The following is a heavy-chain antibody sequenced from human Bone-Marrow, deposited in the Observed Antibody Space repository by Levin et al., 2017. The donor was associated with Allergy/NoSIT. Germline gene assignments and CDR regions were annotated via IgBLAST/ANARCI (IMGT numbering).Heavy chain of an antibody. Sequence: GESLKISCAASGFTFSSYAMSWVRQAPGKGLEWVSAISGSGGSTYYADSVKGRFTISRDNSKNTLYLQMNSLRAEDTAVYYCAKEGGRSSARYYYYYYGMDVWGQGTTVTVSS. CDR3: AKEGGRSSARYYYYYYGMDV. D-gene: IGHD6-13*01. CDR1: GFTFSSYA. CDR2: ISGSGGST. V-gene: IGHV3-23*01. J-gene: IGHJ6*02.